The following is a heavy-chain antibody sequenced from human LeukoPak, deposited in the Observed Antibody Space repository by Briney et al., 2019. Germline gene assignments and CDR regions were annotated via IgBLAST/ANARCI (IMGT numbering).Heavy chain of an antibody. CDR1: GFTFSNYA. V-gene: IGHV3-23*01. CDR2: ISGSGDNT. CDR3: ARRGWLINFDY. Sequence: GGSLRLSCAASGFTFSNYAMSWVRQAPGKGLEWVSIISGSGDNTHYADSVKGRFTISRDNSKNTLYLQMKTLRAEDTAIYYCARRGWLINFDYWGQGTLVTVSS. J-gene: IGHJ4*02. D-gene: IGHD5-12*01.